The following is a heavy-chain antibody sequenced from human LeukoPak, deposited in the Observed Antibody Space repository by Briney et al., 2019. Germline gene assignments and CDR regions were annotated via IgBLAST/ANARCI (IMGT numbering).Heavy chain of an antibody. Sequence: ASVKVSCKAFGYTFTSNYMHWVRQAPGQGPEWMGVISPSGGSTTYAQKFQGRVTITADKSTSTAYMELSSLRSEDTAVYYCARADYYGSGSHSRESAAYYYYMDVWGKGTTVTVSS. J-gene: IGHJ6*03. V-gene: IGHV1-46*01. D-gene: IGHD3-10*01. CDR3: ARADYYGSGSHSRESAAYYYYMDV. CDR1: GYTFTSNY. CDR2: ISPSGGST.